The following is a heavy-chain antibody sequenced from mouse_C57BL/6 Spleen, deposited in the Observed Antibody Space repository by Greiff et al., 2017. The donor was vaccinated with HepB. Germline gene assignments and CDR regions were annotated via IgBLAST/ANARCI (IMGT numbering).Heavy chain of an antibody. D-gene: IGHD2-4*01. V-gene: IGHV5-4*01. CDR3: ARDGIKDFDY. Sequence: EVKLVESGGGLVKPGGSLKLSCAASGFTFSSYAMSWVRQTPEKRLEWVATISDGGSYTYYPDNVKGRFTISRDNAKNNLYLQMSHLKSEDTAMYYCARDGIKDFDYWGQGTTLTVSS. CDR2: ISDGGSYT. J-gene: IGHJ2*01. CDR1: GFTFSSYA.